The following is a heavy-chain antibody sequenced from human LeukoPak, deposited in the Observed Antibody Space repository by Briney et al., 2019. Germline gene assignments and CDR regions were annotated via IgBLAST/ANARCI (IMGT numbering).Heavy chain of an antibody. D-gene: IGHD3-22*01. CDR2: IYTSGST. CDR1: GGSISSYY. J-gene: IGHJ6*03. CDR3: ARENGDYYDSSGWIVSYYYYMDV. V-gene: IGHV4-4*07. Sequence: SETLSLTCTVSGGSISSYYWSWIRQPAGKGLEWIGRIYTSGSTNYNPSLKSRVTMSVDTSKNQFSLKLSSVTAADTAVYYCARENGDYYDSSGWIVSYYYYMDVWGKGTTVTVSS.